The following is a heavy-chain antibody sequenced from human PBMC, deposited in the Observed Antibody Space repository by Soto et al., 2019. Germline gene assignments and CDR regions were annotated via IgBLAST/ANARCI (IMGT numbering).Heavy chain of an antibody. V-gene: IGHV3-9*01. CDR2: ISWNSGSI. Sequence: SGGSLRLSCAASGFTFDDYAMHWVRQAPGKGLEWVSGISWNSGSIGYADSVKGRFTISRDNAKNSLYLQMNSLRAEDTALYYCARGAYYYDSSGLSYWGQGTLVTVSS. CDR1: GFTFDDYA. CDR3: ARGAYYYDSSGLSY. D-gene: IGHD3-22*01. J-gene: IGHJ4*02.